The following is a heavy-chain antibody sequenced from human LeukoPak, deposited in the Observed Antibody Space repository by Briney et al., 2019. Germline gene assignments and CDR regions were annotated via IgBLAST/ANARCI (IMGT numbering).Heavy chain of an antibody. J-gene: IGHJ4*02. CDR2: IPYDGSAK. D-gene: IGHD3-10*01. CDR3: PSSGSYRDFDY. Sequence: GGSLRLSCAASGFTFSSFGMHWVRQAPGKGLEWVAFIPYDGSAKYYADSVKGRFTISRDNSKNTLYLQMNSLRAEDTAVYYCPSSGSYRDFDYWGQGTLVTVSS. V-gene: IGHV3-30*02. CDR1: GFTFSSFG.